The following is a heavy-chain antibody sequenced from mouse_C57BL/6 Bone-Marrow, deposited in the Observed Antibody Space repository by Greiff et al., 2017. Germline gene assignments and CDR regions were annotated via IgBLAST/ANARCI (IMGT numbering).Heavy chain of an antibody. CDR1: GFTFSDYY. J-gene: IGHJ3*01. V-gene: IGHV5-12*01. CDR2: ISNGGGST. D-gene: IGHD2-3*01. CDR3: AREGRWFPWFAY. Sequence: DVKLVESGGGLVQPGGSLKLSCAASGFTFSDYYMYWVRQTPEKRLEWVAYISNGGGSTYYPDTVKGRFTISRDNAKKTLYLQMSRLKSEDTAMYYCAREGRWFPWFAYWGQGTLVTVSA.